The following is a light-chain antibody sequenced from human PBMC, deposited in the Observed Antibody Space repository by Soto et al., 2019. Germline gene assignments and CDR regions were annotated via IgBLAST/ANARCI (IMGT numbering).Light chain of an antibody. V-gene: IGLV3-21*04. CDR1: NIGSKS. J-gene: IGLJ2*01. Sequence: SYELTQPPSVSVAPGKTASITCEGDNIGSKSVHWYQQKPGQAPVLVINHDSDRPSGIPERFSGSNYGNTATLTISRVEAGDEADYYCQVWDSSSDHPVFGGGTKLTVL. CDR2: HDS. CDR3: QVWDSSSDHPV.